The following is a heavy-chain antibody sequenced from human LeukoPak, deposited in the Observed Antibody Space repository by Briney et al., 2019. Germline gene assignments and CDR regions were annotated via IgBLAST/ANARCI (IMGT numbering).Heavy chain of an antibody. CDR2: INHSGST. D-gene: IGHD4-17*01. Sequence: PSETLSLTCAVYGGSFSGYYWSWIRQPPGKGLEWIGEINHSGSTNYNPSLKSRVTISVDTSKNQFSLKLSSVTAADTAVYYCARDTSNYGDYGRSFDYWGQGTLVTVSS. CDR1: GGSFSGYY. CDR3: ARDTSNYGDYGRSFDY. V-gene: IGHV4-34*01. J-gene: IGHJ4*02.